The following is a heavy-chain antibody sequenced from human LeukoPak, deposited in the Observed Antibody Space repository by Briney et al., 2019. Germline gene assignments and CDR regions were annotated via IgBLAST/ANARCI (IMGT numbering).Heavy chain of an antibody. J-gene: IGHJ3*01. V-gene: IGHV4-59*08. CDR1: GGSISSYY. CDR3: ARHRGYVGAFDV. CDR2: IYYSGST. Sequence: SQTLSLTCTASGGSISSYYWSWIRQPPGKGLEWIGYIYYSGSTSYNPSLKSRVTISVDTSKNQFSLNLSSVTASETAVYYCARHRGYVGAFDVWGRGTMVTVSS. D-gene: IGHD3-22*01.